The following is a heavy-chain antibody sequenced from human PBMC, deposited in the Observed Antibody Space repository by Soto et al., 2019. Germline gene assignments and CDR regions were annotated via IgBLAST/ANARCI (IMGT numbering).Heavy chain of an antibody. CDR3: ASLGVYYTSHDYYYYMAV. J-gene: IGHJ6*03. CDR1: GYTFTSYG. V-gene: IGHV1-18*01. CDR2: ISAYNGNT. D-gene: IGHD3-3*01. Sequence: GASVKVSCKASGYTFTSYGISWVRQAPGQGLEWMGWISAYNGNTNYAQKLQGRVTMTTDTSTSTAYMELRSLRSDDTAVYYCASLGVYYTSHDYYYYMAVGGKGPTVTVSS.